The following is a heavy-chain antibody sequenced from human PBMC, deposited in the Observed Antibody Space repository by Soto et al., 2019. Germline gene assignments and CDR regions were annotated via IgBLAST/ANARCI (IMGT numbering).Heavy chain of an antibody. CDR1: GFTFSSYG. CDR3: AKDVEWMITFGDLRPADY. Sequence: GGSLRLSCAASGFTFSSYGMHWVRQAPGKGLEWVAVISYDGSNKYYADSVKGRFTISRDNSKNTLYLQMNSLRAEDTAVYYCAKDVEWMITFGDLRPADYWGQGTLVTVSS. J-gene: IGHJ4*02. D-gene: IGHD3-16*01. V-gene: IGHV3-30*18. CDR2: ISYDGSNK.